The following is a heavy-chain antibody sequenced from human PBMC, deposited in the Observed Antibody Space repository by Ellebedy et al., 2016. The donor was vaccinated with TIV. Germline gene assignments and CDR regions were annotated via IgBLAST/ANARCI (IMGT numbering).Heavy chain of an antibody. CDR3: AKGRGGVSDSSAPRYYFDY. CDR2: ISHTGTRT. J-gene: IGHJ4*02. Sequence: PGGSLRLSCAASGFTFTSFAMSWVRQAPGKGLEWVSTISHTGTRTYYADSVEGRFTISRDTSKKTLYLQMNSLRAEDTAIYYCAKGRGGVSDSSAPRYYFDYWGLGTLVTVSS. V-gene: IGHV3-23*01. CDR1: GFTFTSFA. D-gene: IGHD3-22*01.